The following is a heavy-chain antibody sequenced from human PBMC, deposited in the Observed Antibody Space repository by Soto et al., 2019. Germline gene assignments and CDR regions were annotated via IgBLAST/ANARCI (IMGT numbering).Heavy chain of an antibody. J-gene: IGHJ4*02. CDR2: IYYSGST. CDR1: GGSISSYY. CDR3: ARVGYDFWTAIDY. Sequence: SETLSLTCTVSGGSISSYYWSWIRQPPGKGLEWIGYIYYSGSTNYNPSLKSRITISVDTSKNQFSLKLSSVTAADTAVYYCARVGYDFWTAIDYWGQGTLVTVSS. D-gene: IGHD3-3*01. V-gene: IGHV4-59*12.